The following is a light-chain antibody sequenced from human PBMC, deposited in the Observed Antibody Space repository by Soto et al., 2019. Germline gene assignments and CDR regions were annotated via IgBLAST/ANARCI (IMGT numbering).Light chain of an antibody. CDR2: ADN. CDR3: QSYDVSLSAWV. V-gene: IGLV1-40*01. Sequence: QSALTQPPSVSGAPGQTVSISCTGSSSNLGTGYDVHWYQQFPGRAPKLIIYADNKRPSGVPDRISGSKSGTSASLAMAGLQAEDEANYYCQSYDVSLSAWVFGGGTKLTVL. CDR1: SSNLGTGYD. J-gene: IGLJ3*02.